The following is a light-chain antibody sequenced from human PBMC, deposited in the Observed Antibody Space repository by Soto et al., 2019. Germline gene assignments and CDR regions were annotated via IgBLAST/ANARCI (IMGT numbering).Light chain of an antibody. CDR1: QSVSSN. J-gene: IGKJ3*01. CDR3: QQYNNWPPFT. CDR2: GAS. Sequence: EIVMTQSPATLSVSPGERATLSCRASQSVSSNLAWYQQKPGQAPRLLIYGASTMATGIPARFSGSGSGTEFTLTISSLQSEDFALYYCQQYNNWPPFTFGPGTKVDIK. V-gene: IGKV3-15*01.